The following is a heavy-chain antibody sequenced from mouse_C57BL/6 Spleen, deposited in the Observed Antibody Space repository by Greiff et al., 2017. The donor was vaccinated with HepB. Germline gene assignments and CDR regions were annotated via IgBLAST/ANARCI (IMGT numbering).Heavy chain of an antibody. Sequence: VQLQQPGAELVKPGASVKLSCKASGYTFTSYWMHWVKQRPGRGLEWIGRIDPNSGGTKYNEKFKSKATLTVDKPSSTAYMQLSSLTSEDSAVYYCAREEISTVVATSFDVWGTGTTVTVSS. CDR2: IDPNSGGT. CDR1: GYTFTSYW. J-gene: IGHJ1*03. D-gene: IGHD1-1*01. V-gene: IGHV1-72*01. CDR3: AREEISTVVATSFDV.